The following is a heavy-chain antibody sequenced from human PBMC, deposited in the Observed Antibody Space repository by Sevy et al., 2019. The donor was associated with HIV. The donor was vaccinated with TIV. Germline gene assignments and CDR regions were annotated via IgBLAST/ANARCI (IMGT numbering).Heavy chain of an antibody. CDR1: GFTVSSNY. J-gene: IGHJ6*02. CDR3: ARGMILEGSWCGMDV. V-gene: IGHV3-53*01. Sequence: GGSLRLSCAVSGFTVSSNYMNWVRQAPGKGLEWVSVIFSGGSTYYADSVKGRFTISRDNSRNTLSLQMNSLRAEDMAVYYCARGMILEGSWCGMDVWGQGTTVTVSS. D-gene: IGHD3-3*01. CDR2: IFSGGST.